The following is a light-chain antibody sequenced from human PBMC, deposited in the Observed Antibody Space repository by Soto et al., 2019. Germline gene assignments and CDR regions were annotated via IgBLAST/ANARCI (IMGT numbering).Light chain of an antibody. Sequence: EIVLTQFPGTLSLSPGERATLSCRASQSVSSSYLAWYQQKPGQAPRLLIYGASSRATGIPDRFSGSGSGTDFTLTISSLQSEDYAVYYCQQYNNWPAITFGQGTKVDIK. CDR2: GAS. CDR3: QQYNNWPAIT. J-gene: IGKJ1*01. CDR1: QSVSSSY. V-gene: IGKV3-20*01.